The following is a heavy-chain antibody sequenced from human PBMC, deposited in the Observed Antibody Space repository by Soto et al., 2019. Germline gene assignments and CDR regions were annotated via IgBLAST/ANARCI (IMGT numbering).Heavy chain of an antibody. CDR3: ARHPWIQLWSTPPVGYFDY. CDR1: GGSFSGYY. CDR2: INHSGST. D-gene: IGHD5-18*01. V-gene: IGHV4-34*01. J-gene: IGHJ4*02. Sequence: SETLSLTCAVYGGSFSGYYWSWIRQPPGKGLEWIGEINHSGSTNYNPSLKSRVTISVDTSKNQFSLKLSSVTAADTAVYYCARHPWIQLWSTPPVGYFDYWGQGTLVTVSS.